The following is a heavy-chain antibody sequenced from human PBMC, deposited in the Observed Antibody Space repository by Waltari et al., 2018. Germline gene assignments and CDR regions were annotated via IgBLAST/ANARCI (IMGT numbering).Heavy chain of an antibody. Sequence: QVQLQESGTGLVKPSQTLSRTCTVSGGSISSGGYYWSWIRQHQGKGLEWIAYICCSGSTYDNPSLKSRVTRSVDTSKNQFSLKLSSVTAADTALYYCASYRSSCPEDAFDIWGQGTMVTVSS. CDR1: GGSISSGGYY. D-gene: IGHD6-19*01. CDR2: ICCSGST. CDR3: ASYRSSCPEDAFDI. V-gene: IGHV4-31*03. J-gene: IGHJ3*02.